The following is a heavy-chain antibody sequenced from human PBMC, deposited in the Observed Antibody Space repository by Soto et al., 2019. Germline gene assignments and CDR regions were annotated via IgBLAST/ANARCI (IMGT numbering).Heavy chain of an antibody. Sequence: GSSVKVSCKASGYTFTSYYMHWVRQAPGQGLEWMGIINPSGGSTSYAQKFQGRVTMTRDTSTSTVYMELSSLRSEDTAVYYCAREAFRYYYDSSGYYHLEYWGQGTLVTLS. V-gene: IGHV1-46*01. J-gene: IGHJ4*02. CDR1: GYTFTSYY. D-gene: IGHD3-22*01. CDR3: AREAFRYYYDSSGYYHLEY. CDR2: INPSGGST.